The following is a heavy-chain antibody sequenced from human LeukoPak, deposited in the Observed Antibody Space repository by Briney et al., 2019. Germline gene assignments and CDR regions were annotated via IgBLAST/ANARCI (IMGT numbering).Heavy chain of an antibody. D-gene: IGHD3-22*01. CDR3: ARGREHYYDISEPYFDY. J-gene: IGHJ4*02. CDR2: INPNSGGT. V-gene: IGHV1-2*04. CDR1: GYTFTGYY. Sequence: ASVKVSCKVSGYTFTGYYMHWVRQAPGQGLEWMGWINPNSGGTNYAQKFQGWVTMTRDTSISTAYMELSRLRSDDTAVYYCARGREHYYDISEPYFDYWGQGTLVTVSS.